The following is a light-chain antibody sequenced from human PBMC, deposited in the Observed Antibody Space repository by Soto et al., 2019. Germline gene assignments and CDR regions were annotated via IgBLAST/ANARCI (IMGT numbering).Light chain of an antibody. J-gene: IGKJ1*01. CDR2: DAP. Sequence: VLTQSPATLSLSPGERATLSCRASQLVSSYLAWYQHKPGQAPRLLIYDAPDRAPGVPARFSGSGSGTDFTLTISSLEPEDFAVYYCQQRSNWPPAFGQGTKVDIK. CDR1: QLVSSY. V-gene: IGKV3-11*01. CDR3: QQRSNWPPA.